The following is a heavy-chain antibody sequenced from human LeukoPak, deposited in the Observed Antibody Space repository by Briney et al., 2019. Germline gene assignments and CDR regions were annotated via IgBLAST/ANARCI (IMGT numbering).Heavy chain of an antibody. D-gene: IGHD2-21*02. CDR3: NADCGGDCSHGDPDY. J-gene: IGHJ4*02. Sequence: SETLSLTCAVYGGSFSGYYWSWIRQPPGKGLEWIGEINHSGSTNYNPSLKSRVTISVDTSKNQFSLKLSSVTAADTAVYYCNADCGGDCSHGDPDYWGQGTLVTVSS. CDR2: INHSGST. CDR1: GGSFSGYY. V-gene: IGHV4-34*01.